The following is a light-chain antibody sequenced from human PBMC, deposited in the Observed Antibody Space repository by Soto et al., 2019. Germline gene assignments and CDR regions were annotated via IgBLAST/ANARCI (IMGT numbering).Light chain of an antibody. CDR1: QSVRSN. Sequence: IVLPQSPATLSASPGERATLSCRASQSVRSNLAWYQQKPGQAPRLLIYGASTRATGIPARFSGSGSGTEFTLNISSLQSEDFAVYYCQQYNNWPPTFGQGTKVDIK. J-gene: IGKJ1*01. CDR2: GAS. CDR3: QQYNNWPPT. V-gene: IGKV3-15*01.